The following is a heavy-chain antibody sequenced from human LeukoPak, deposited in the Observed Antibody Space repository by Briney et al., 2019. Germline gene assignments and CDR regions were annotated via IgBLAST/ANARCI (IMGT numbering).Heavy chain of an antibody. J-gene: IGHJ5*02. Sequence: SVKVSFKASGRTFSSYAISWVRQAPGQGLEWMGGIIPIFGTANYAQKFQGRVTITADESTSTAYMELSSLRSEDTAVYYCAREGRYYYDSSDWFDPWGQGTLVTVSS. CDR1: GRTFSSYA. D-gene: IGHD3-22*01. CDR2: IIPIFGTA. CDR3: AREGRYYYDSSDWFDP. V-gene: IGHV1-69*13.